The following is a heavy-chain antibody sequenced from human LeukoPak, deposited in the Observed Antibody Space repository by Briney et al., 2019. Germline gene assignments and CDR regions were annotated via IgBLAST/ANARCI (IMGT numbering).Heavy chain of an antibody. D-gene: IGHD3-3*01. CDR1: GFTFTSSA. CDR2: IVVGSGNT. V-gene: IGHV1-58*01. CDR3: ARDRDYDFWSGYYTDYGMDV. J-gene: IGHJ6*02. Sequence: GASVKVSCKASGFTFTSSAVQWVRQARGQRLEWIGWIVVGSGNTNYAQKFQERVTITRDMSTSTAYMELSSLRSEDTAVYYCARDRDYDFWSGYYTDYGMDVWGQGTTVTVSS.